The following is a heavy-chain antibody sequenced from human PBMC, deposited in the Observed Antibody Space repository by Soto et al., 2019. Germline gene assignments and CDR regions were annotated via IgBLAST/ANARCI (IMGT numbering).Heavy chain of an antibody. V-gene: IGHV1-3*01. Sequence: GASVKVSCKTSGNILSAYGIHWVRQAPGDTLEWMGWINALNGNTRYSQKLKDRLTFTRDTSASVDYMELSSLRPEDTAIYYCARSIGVSGRFDSWGQGTLVTVSS. D-gene: IGHD1-26*01. CDR3: ARSIGVSGRFDS. J-gene: IGHJ4*02. CDR1: GNILSAYG. CDR2: INALNGNT.